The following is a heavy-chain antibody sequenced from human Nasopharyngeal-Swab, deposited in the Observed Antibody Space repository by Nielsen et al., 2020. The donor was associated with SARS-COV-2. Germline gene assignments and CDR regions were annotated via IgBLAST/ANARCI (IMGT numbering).Heavy chain of an antibody. Sequence: SETLSLTCAVYGGSFSGYYWSWIRQPPGKGLEWIGEINHSGSTKSNPSLKSRVTISVDTSKNRFPLKLSSVTAADTAVYYCARGVPLYSSSWFGSWGQGTLVTVSS. CDR2: INHSGST. V-gene: IGHV4-34*01. CDR3: ARGVPLYSSSWFGS. CDR1: GGSFSGYY. J-gene: IGHJ5*01. D-gene: IGHD6-13*01.